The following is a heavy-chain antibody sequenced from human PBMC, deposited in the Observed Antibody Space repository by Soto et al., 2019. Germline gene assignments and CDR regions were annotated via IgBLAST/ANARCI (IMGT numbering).Heavy chain of an antibody. CDR3: ARQVRSIATLQ. Sequence: AASVKVSCKASGGTFSSYAISWVRQAPGQGLEWMGGIIPIFGTANYAQKFQGRVTITADESTSTAYMELSSLRSEDTAVYYCARQVRSIATLQWGQGTLVTVSS. D-gene: IGHD6-6*01. J-gene: IGHJ4*02. CDR2: IIPIFGTA. CDR1: GGTFSSYA. V-gene: IGHV1-69*13.